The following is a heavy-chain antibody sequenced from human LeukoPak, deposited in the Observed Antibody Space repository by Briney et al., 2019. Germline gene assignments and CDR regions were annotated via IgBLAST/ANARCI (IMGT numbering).Heavy chain of an antibody. CDR2: INHSGST. J-gene: IGHJ5*02. D-gene: IGHD3-10*01. Sequence: PSETLSLTCAVYGGSFSGYYWSWIRQPPGKGLEWIGEINHSGSTNYNPSLKSRVTISVDTSKNQFSLKLSSVTAADTAVYYCASCRSGGYFRRERTNWFDPWGQGTLVTVSS. CDR1: GGSFSGYY. V-gene: IGHV4-34*01. CDR3: ASCRSGGYFRRERTNWFDP.